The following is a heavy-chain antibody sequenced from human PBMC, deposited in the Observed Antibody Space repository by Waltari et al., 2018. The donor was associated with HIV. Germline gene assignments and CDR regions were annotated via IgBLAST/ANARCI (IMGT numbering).Heavy chain of an antibody. V-gene: IGHV3-23*01. D-gene: IGHD2-8*01. Sequence: EVQLLESGGGLVQPGGSLRLSCKASGFNFRNFAMWGVRQAPGKGPEGVSALSGSGSTAAYADYVKGRLTISRDFSNNTLFLQMNNLRAEDTAVYFCAKSMRDLRPSAFDVWGQGTMVAISS. CDR2: LSGSGSTA. CDR1: GFNFRNFA. CDR3: AKSMRDLRPSAFDV. J-gene: IGHJ3*01.